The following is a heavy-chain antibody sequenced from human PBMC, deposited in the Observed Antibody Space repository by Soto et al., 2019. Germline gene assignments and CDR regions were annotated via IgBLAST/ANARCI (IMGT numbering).Heavy chain of an antibody. CDR3: AKDMGGIMITFGGVIATPIDY. CDR1: GFTFDDYA. V-gene: IGHV3-9*01. D-gene: IGHD3-16*02. Sequence: GGSLRLSCAASGFTFDDYAMHWVRQAPGKGLEWVSGISWNSGSIGYADSVKGRFTISRDNAKNSLYLQMNSLRAEDTALYYCAKDMGGIMITFGGVIATPIDYWGQGTLVTVSS. J-gene: IGHJ4*02. CDR2: ISWNSGSI.